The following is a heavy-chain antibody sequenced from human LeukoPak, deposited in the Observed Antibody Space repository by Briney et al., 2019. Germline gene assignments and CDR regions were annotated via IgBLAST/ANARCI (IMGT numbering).Heavy chain of an antibody. CDR3: TRIIVVVPAVSDAFDI. CDR2: IIPIFGTA. D-gene: IGHD2-2*01. Sequence: SVKVSCKASGGTFSSYAISWVRQAPGQGVDGMGGIIPIFGTASYAQKFQCRVTITAHESTSTAYMELSSLRSEDTVVYYCTRIIVVVPAVSDAFDIWGQGTMVTVSS. J-gene: IGHJ3*02. V-gene: IGHV1-69*01. CDR1: GGTFSSYA.